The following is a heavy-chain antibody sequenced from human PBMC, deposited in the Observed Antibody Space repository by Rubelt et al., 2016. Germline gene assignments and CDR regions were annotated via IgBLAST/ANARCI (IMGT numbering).Heavy chain of an antibody. V-gene: IGHV3-NL1*01. Sequence: QVQLEESGGGVVQPGRSLRLSCAASGFPFSNYAMHWVRQAPGKGLECVSLIYSNGNTYYADSVKGRFTISRDNSKNTLYLQMNALRAEDTAVYYCARNVPILENGYWGRGTLVTVSS. J-gene: IGHJ4*02. CDR1: GFPFSNYA. CDR3: ARNVPILENGY. D-gene: IGHD3-3*01. CDR2: IYSNGNT.